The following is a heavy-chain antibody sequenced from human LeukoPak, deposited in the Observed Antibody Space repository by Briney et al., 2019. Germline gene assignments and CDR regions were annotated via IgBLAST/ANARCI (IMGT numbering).Heavy chain of an antibody. V-gene: IGHV4-39*07. CDR1: GGSISSSSYY. CDR3: ARDQGLELDYGGFDY. Sequence: SETLSLTCTVSGGSISSSSYYWGWIRQPPGKGLEWIGSIYYSGSTYYNPSLKSRVTISVDTSKNQFSLKLSSVTAADTAVYYCARDQGLELDYGGFDYWGQGTLVTVSS. J-gene: IGHJ4*02. CDR2: IYYSGST. D-gene: IGHD1-7*01.